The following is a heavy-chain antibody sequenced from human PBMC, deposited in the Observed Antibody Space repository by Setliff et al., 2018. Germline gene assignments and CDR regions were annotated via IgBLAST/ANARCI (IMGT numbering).Heavy chain of an antibody. CDR3: ARGPSPTVTPSRLIYFYHMDV. Sequence: PVKVSCKASGDPFNAYGGSWVRQAPGQGLEWMGAIIPVLGMTDYAQKFQGRLTITADQSTTTVYMELSSLRFDDTALYYCARGPSPTVTPSRLIYFYHMDVWGTGTTVTVSS. CDR1: GDPFNAYG. J-gene: IGHJ6*03. CDR2: IIPVLGMT. D-gene: IGHD4-17*01. V-gene: IGHV1-69*10.